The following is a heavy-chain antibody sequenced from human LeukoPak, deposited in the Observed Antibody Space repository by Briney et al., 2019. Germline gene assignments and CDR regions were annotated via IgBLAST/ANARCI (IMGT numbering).Heavy chain of an antibody. CDR3: ARGGWNKFDY. J-gene: IGHJ4*02. D-gene: IGHD3-22*01. CDR2: IYYSGST. V-gene: IGHV4-59*01. CDR1: GASISSYY. Sequence: SETLSLTCTVSGASISSYYWSWIRQPPGKGLEWIGYIYYSGSTNYNPSLKSRVTISVDTSKNQFSLKLSSVTAADTAVYYCARGGWNKFDYWGQGTLVTVSS.